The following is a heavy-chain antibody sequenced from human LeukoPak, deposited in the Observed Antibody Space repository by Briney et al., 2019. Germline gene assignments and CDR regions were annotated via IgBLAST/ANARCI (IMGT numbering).Heavy chain of an antibody. CDR1: GGSFSGYY. Sequence: TSETLSLTCAVYGGSFSGYYWSWIRQPPGKGLEWIGEINHSGSTNYNPSLKSRVTISVDTSKNQFSLKPSSVTAADTAVYYCARKYSSGWPPARAFDIWGRGTMVTVSS. CDR2: INHSGST. CDR3: ARKYSSGWPPARAFDI. V-gene: IGHV4-34*01. J-gene: IGHJ3*02. D-gene: IGHD6-19*01.